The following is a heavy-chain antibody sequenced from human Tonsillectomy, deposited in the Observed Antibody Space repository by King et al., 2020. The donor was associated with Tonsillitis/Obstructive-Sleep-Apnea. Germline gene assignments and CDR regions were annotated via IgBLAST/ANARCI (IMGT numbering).Heavy chain of an antibody. V-gene: IGHV1-18*01. CDR3: AAYYYGSGSYDPYYFDY. CDR1: GYTFTSYG. D-gene: IGHD3-10*01. Sequence: VQLVQYGAEVKKPGASVKVSCKASGYTFTSYGISWVRQAPGQGLEWMGWISAYNGNTNYALKLQGRVTMTTDTSTSTAYMELRSLRSDDTAVYYCAAYYYGSGSYDPYYFDYWGQGTLVTVSS. CDR2: ISAYNGNT. J-gene: IGHJ4*02.